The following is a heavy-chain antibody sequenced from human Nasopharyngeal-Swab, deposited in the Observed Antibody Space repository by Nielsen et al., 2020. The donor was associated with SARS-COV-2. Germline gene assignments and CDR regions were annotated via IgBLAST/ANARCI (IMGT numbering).Heavy chain of an antibody. J-gene: IGHJ4*02. CDR1: GFTFSSYS. CDR3: ARHLPLRFLEWLFPDYFDY. CDR2: ISSSSSYI. Sequence: GESLKISCAASGFTFSSYSMNWVRQAPGKGLEWVSSISSSSSYIYYADSAKGRFTISRDNAKNSLYLQMNSLRAEDTAVYYCARHLPLRFLEWLFPDYFDYWGQGTLVTVSS. D-gene: IGHD3-3*01. V-gene: IGHV3-21*01.